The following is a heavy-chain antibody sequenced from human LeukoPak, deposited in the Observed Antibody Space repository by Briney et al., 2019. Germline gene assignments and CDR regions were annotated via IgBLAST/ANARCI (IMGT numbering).Heavy chain of an antibody. V-gene: IGHV4-59*01. J-gene: IGHJ5*02. D-gene: IGHD1-26*01. Sequence: PSETLSLTCTVSGGSISSYYWSWIRQPPGKGLEWIGYIYYSGSTNYNPSLKSRVTISVDTSKNQFSLKLSSVTAADTAVYYCARDYRARSGSYYNWFDPWGQGTLVTVSS. CDR2: IYYSGST. CDR3: ARDYRARSGSYYNWFDP. CDR1: GGSISSYY.